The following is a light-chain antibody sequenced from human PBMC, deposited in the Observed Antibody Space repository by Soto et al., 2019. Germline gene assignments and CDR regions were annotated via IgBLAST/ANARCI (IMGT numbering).Light chain of an antibody. Sequence: QSALTQPASVSGSPGQSITISCTGTSSDVGSYNLVSWYQQHPGTAPKLMIYEDNKRASGVSNRFSGSTSGITASLTISVLQAEEEADYYSCSYAGSSTGVFGGGTKLTVL. J-gene: IGLJ3*02. V-gene: IGLV2-23*01. CDR3: CSYAGSSTGV. CDR1: SSDVGSYNL. CDR2: EDN.